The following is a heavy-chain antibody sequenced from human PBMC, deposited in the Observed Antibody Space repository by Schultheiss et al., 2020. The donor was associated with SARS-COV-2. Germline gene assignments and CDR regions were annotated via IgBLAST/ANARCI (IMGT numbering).Heavy chain of an antibody. CDR2: INTKTDGGTT. CDR3: STGGGRYGIDF. J-gene: IGHJ4*02. Sequence: GGSLRLSCAASGFTFSNAWMHWVRQAPGKGLEWVGRINTKTDGGTTDYGAAVKGRFSISRDDSINTLYLQMNNLKTEDTAVYYCSTGGGRYGIDFWGQGTLVTVSS. D-gene: IGHD1-26*01. CDR1: GFTFSNAW. V-gene: IGHV3-15*07.